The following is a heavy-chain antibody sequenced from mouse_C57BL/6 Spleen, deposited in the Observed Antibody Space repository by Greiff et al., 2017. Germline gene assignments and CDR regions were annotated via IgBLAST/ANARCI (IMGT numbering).Heavy chain of an antibody. Sequence: LMESGPELVKPGASVKISCKASGYTFTDYYINWVKQRPGQGLEWIGWIYPGSGNTKYNEKFTGKATLTVDTSSSTAYMPLSSLTSEDSAVYFCARRDYSNYGVPWFAYWGQGTLVTVSA. CDR1: GYTFTDYY. V-gene: IGHV1-84*01. J-gene: IGHJ3*01. CDR3: ARRDYSNYGVPWFAY. CDR2: IYPGSGNT. D-gene: IGHD2-5*01.